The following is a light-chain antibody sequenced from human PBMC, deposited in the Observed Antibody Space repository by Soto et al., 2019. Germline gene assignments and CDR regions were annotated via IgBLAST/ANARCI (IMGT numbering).Light chain of an antibody. CDR1: SSNIGRNS. CDR3: AVWDDSLSGYV. Sequence: QSVLTQPPSASGTPGQRVTISCSGGSSNIGRNSVNWYQQLPGAAPKLLIYSTNQRPSGVPARFAGSKSGTSASLAISGLQSEDEADYYCAVWDDSLSGYVFGTGTKVTVL. J-gene: IGLJ1*01. CDR2: STN. V-gene: IGLV1-44*01.